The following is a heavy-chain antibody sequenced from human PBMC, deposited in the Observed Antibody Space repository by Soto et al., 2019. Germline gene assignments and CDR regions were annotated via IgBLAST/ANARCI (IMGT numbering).Heavy chain of an antibody. V-gene: IGHV4-34*01. CDR1: GGSFSGYY. CDR3: ARAPRRDYGSGSYSPFHWFDP. D-gene: IGHD3-10*01. Sequence: SETLSLTCAVYGGSFSGYYWSWIRQPPGKGLEWIGEINHSGSTNYNPSLKSRVTISVDTSKNQFSLKLSSVTAADTAVYYCARAPRRDYGSGSYSPFHWFDPWGQGTLVTVSS. CDR2: INHSGST. J-gene: IGHJ5*02.